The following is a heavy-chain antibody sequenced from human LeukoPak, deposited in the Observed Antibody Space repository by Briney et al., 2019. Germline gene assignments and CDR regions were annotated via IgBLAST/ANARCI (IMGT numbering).Heavy chain of an antibody. Sequence: GGSPRLSCAASGSTFSSYAMHWVRQAPGKGLEWVAVISFDRSNKYYADSVKGRFTISRDNSENTLYLQMDSLRPEDTAVYFCARGSLSGYNYVGAYWGQGAPVTVSS. D-gene: IGHD3-22*01. CDR1: GSTFSSYA. V-gene: IGHV3-30-3*01. J-gene: IGHJ4*02. CDR3: ARGSLSGYNYVGAY. CDR2: ISFDRSNK.